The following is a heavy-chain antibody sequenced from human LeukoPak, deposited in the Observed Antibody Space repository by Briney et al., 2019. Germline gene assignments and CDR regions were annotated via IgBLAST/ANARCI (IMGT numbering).Heavy chain of an antibody. D-gene: IGHD2-8*01. J-gene: IGHJ4*02. Sequence: GGSLRLSCAASGVTVSINYMGWVRQAPGKRLEWVSVINSGGGKYYADSVQGRLTISRDNSKNTLYLQMNSLRAEDTAVYFCASRPNDFAGPFDYWGQGTLVTVSS. CDR2: INSGGGK. CDR3: ASRPNDFAGPFDY. V-gene: IGHV3-66*01. CDR1: GVTVSINY.